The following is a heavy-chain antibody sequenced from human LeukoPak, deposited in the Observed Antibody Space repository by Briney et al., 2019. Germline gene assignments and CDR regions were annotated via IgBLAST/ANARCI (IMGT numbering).Heavy chain of an antibody. CDR1: GGSFSGYY. V-gene: IGHV4-34*01. CDR3: ARVLGRYYDSSGFGY. D-gene: IGHD3-22*01. Sequence: PSETLSLTCAVYGGSFSGYYWSWIRQPPGKGLEWIGEINHSGSTNYNPSLKSRVTISVDTSKNQFSLKLSSVTAADTAVYYCARVLGRYYDSSGFGYWGQGTLVTVSS. CDR2: INHSGST. J-gene: IGHJ4*02.